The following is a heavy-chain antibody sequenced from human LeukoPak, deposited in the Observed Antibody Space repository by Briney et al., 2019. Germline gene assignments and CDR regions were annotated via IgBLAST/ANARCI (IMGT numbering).Heavy chain of an antibody. V-gene: IGHV3-23*01. Sequence: GGSLRLSCAASGFTFSTYAMSWVRQAPGKGLEWVSAISATGGSTYYADSVKGRFTISRDNSKNTLYLQINTLRAEDTAVYYCANRPLDYWGQGTLVTVSS. CDR1: GFTFSTYA. J-gene: IGHJ4*02. CDR2: ISATGGST. CDR3: ANRPLDY.